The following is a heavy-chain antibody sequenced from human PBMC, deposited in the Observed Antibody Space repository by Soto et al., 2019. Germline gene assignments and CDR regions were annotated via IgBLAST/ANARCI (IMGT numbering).Heavy chain of an antibody. CDR2: MNPNSGNT. V-gene: IGHV1-8*01. Sequence: ASVKVSCKASGYTFTSYDINWVRQATGQGLEWMGWMNPNSGNTGYAQKFQGRVTMTRNTSISTAYMELSSLRSEDTAVYYCAGSSIAALIPPDRTHYYYYYGMDVWGQGTTVTVSS. D-gene: IGHD6-6*01. J-gene: IGHJ6*02. CDR3: AGSSIAALIPPDRTHYYYYYGMDV. CDR1: GYTFTSYD.